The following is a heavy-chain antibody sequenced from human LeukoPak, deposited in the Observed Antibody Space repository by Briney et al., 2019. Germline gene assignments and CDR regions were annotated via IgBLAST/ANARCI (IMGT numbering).Heavy chain of an antibody. CDR3: AREGYANAFDM. J-gene: IGHJ3*02. Sequence: GGSLRLSCATSGFTFSTYAIHWVRQAPGKELEWVALLSYDGTTKYYADSVKGRFILSRDNAKNSLYLQMNSLRAEDTAVYYCAREGYANAFDMWGQGTMVTVSS. V-gene: IGHV3-30-3*01. D-gene: IGHD5-12*01. CDR2: LSYDGTTK. CDR1: GFTFSTYA.